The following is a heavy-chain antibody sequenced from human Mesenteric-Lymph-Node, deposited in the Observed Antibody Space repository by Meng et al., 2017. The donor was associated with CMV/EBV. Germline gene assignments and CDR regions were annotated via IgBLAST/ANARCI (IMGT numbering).Heavy chain of an antibody. CDR3: ATSQTYYQSSDYYANY. D-gene: IGHD3-22*01. CDR1: GYTFTGYY. Sequence: ASVKVSCKASGYTFTGYYMHWVRQAPGQGLEWMGWIYPNSGGTNYAQKFQGRLTLTRDTSISTAYMELSGLRSDDTAMYYCATSQTYYQSSDYYANYWGQGTLVTVSS. V-gene: IGHV1-2*02. J-gene: IGHJ4*02. CDR2: IYPNSGGT.